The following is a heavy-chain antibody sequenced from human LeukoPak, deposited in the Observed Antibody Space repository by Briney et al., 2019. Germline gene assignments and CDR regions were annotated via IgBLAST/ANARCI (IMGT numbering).Heavy chain of an antibody. CDR2: IFTSGNT. J-gene: IGHJ4*02. D-gene: IGHD3-16*02. Sequence: SETLSLTCTVSGGSISSYYWTWIRQPAGQGLEWIGRIFTSGNTKYNPSLQSRLTMSIDMSTNQFSMKLSSVTAADTAVYYCASHVIGGAYSWGQGALVTVSS. V-gene: IGHV4-4*07. CDR1: GGSISSYY. CDR3: ASHVIGGAYS.